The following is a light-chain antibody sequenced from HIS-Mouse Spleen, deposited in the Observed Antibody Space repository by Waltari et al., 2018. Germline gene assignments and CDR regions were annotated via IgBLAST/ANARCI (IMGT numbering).Light chain of an antibody. J-gene: IGKJ4*01. V-gene: IGKV1-13*02. CDR2: DAS. CDR3: QQFNSYPLT. CDR1: QGISSA. Sequence: IQLTQSPSSLSASVGDRVTITCRGSQGISSALAWYQQIPWKAPKLLVYDASSLERGVPSRFSGSRSGTDFTITISSLQPEDFASYYCQQFNSYPLTFGGGTKVEIK.